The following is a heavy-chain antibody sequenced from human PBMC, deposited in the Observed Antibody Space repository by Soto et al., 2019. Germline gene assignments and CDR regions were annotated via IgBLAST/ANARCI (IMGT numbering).Heavy chain of an antibody. CDR1: GGSISSYD. CDR3: ARPYGYSFDC. Sequence: QVQLQESGPGLVKPSETLSLTCTVSGGSISSYDWSWIRQPPGKGLEWIGYIYYSGSTNYNPSLKSRVTISVDTSKNHSSLTLSSVTAADTAVYYCARPYGYSFDCWGQGTLGTVSS. V-gene: IGHV4-59*08. CDR2: IYYSGST. J-gene: IGHJ4*02. D-gene: IGHD1-1*01.